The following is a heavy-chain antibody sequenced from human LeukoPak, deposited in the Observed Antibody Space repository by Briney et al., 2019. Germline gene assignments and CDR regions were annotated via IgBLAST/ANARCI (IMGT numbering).Heavy chain of an antibody. Sequence: QPGGSLRLSCAASGFTFSSYAMNWVRQAPGKGLEWVSVIYSGGSTYYADSVKGRFTISRDNSKNTLYLQMNSLRAEDTAVYYCARDSGGNFNYWGQGTLVTVSS. CDR3: ARDSGGNFNY. CDR2: IYSGGST. CDR1: GFTFSSYA. J-gene: IGHJ4*02. D-gene: IGHD2-15*01. V-gene: IGHV3-53*01.